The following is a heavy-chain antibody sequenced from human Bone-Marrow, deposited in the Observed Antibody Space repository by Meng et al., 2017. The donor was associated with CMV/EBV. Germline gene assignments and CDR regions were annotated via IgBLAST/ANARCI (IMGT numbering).Heavy chain of an antibody. D-gene: IGHD2-2*01. Sequence: ASVKVSCKASGYTFTRYYMHWVRQAPGQGLEWMGIINPSGGSTSYAQKFQGRVTMTRDTSTSTMYMDLRSLGSEDTAIYYCARQFIETSTSSFDYWGQGTLVTGSS. CDR3: ARQFIETSTSSFDY. CDR2: INPSGGST. CDR1: GYTFTRYY. V-gene: IGHV1-46*01. J-gene: IGHJ4*02.